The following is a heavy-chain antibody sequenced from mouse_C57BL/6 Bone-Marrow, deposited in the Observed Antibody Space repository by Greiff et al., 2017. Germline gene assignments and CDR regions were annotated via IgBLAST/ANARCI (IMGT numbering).Heavy chain of an antibody. CDR3: AGEGWLRYFEV. CDR2: IDPSDSYT. J-gene: IGHJ1*03. V-gene: IGHV1-50*01. CDR1: GYTFTSYW. D-gene: IGHD2-3*01. Sequence: QVQLQQPGAELVKPGASVKLSCKASGYTFTSYWMQWVKQRPGQGLEWIGEIDPSDSYTNYNQKFKGKATLTVDTSSSTAYMQLSSLTSEDSAVXYCAGEGWLRYFEVWGTGTTVTVSS.